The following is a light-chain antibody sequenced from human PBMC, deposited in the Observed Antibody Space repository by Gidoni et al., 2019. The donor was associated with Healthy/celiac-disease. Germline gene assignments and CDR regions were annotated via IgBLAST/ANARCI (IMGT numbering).Light chain of an antibody. CDR1: QSISSY. J-gene: IGKJ1*01. Sequence: DIQMTQSPSSLSASVGDRVTITCRASQSISSYLNWYQQKPGKAPKLLIYAASSVQSGVPSRFSGSGSGTDFTLTISRLQPEDFATYYCQQSYSTWTFGQXTKVEIK. V-gene: IGKV1-39*01. CDR3: QQSYSTWT. CDR2: AAS.